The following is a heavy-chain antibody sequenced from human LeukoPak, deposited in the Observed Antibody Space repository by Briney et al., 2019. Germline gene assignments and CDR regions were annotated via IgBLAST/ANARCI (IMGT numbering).Heavy chain of an antibody. J-gene: IGHJ5*02. CDR1: GYTFNSYD. CDR3: ARLRGLYSNYDLDWFVP. CDR2: TNPNSGNT. V-gene: IGHV1-8*03. Sequence: GASVQVPCKASGYTFNSYDIIWVRQATGQGLEWMGWTNPNSGNTGYAQKFQGRVTITRNTSISTAYMELSSLRSEDTAVYYCARLRGLYSNYDLDWFVPWGQGTLVTVSS. D-gene: IGHD3-3*01.